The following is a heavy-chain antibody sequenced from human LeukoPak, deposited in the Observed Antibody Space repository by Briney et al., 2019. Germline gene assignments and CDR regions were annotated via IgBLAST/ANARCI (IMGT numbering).Heavy chain of an antibody. V-gene: IGHV5-51*01. CDR3: ARLSRQAFDY. J-gene: IGHJ4*02. CDR2: IYPGDSDT. Sequence: GESLKISCKVSGYSFTSYWIAWVRQMPGKGLEWIGLIYPGDSDTRYSPSFQGQVTISADKSIGTAYLQWSSLKASDTAMYYCARLSRQAFDYWGQGTLVTVSS. CDR1: GYSFTSYW.